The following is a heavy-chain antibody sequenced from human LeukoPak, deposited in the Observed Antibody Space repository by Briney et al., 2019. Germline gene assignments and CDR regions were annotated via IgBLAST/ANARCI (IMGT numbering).Heavy chain of an antibody. D-gene: IGHD3-10*02. CDR3: ALFGGMDV. Sequence: GGSLRLSCAASGFTFRRHWMHWVRQAPGKGLVWVSRINGDGSATYYADSVKGRFSISRDNPKNTLYLHMHSLRADDTAVYYCALFGGMDVWGQGTTVTVSS. CDR2: INGDGSAT. J-gene: IGHJ6*02. V-gene: IGHV3-74*01. CDR1: GFTFRRHW.